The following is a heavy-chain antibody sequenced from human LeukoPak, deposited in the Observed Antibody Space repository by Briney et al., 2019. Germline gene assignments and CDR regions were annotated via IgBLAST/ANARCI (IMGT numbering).Heavy chain of an antibody. D-gene: IGHD5-12*01. CDR2: IYHSGST. Sequence: SETLSLTCAVYGGSFSEYYWSWVRQPPGKGLEWIGEIYHSGSTNYNPSLKSRVTISVDKSNNQFSLKLSSVTAADTAVYYCARGIVTTMFDYWGQGTLVTVSS. J-gene: IGHJ4*02. CDR1: GGSFSEYY. V-gene: IGHV4-34*01. CDR3: ARGIVTTMFDY.